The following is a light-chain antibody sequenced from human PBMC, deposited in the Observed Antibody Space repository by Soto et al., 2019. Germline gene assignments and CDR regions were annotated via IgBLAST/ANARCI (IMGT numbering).Light chain of an antibody. Sequence: EIVLTQSPATLSLSPGERATLSCRASQSVSSYLAWYQQKPGQAPRLLIYDASNRATGIPARFSGSGSGTDFTLTISSLEPEDFAFYYYQQRSNWYTFGQGTKLEIK. V-gene: IGKV3-11*01. CDR1: QSVSSY. CDR3: QQRSNWYT. CDR2: DAS. J-gene: IGKJ2*01.